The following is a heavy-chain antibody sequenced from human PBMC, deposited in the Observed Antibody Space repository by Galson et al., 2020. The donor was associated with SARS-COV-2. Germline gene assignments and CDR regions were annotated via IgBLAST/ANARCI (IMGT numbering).Heavy chain of an antibody. CDR1: GGSFSGHS. CDR3: TRGRQGVVPSPVLGLGPFYSYYYMDV. V-gene: IGHV4-34*01. J-gene: IGHJ6*03. D-gene: IGHD2-2*01. CDR2: IKFGGDT. Sequence: SETLSLTCAVYGGSFSGHSWTWIRQAPGRGLAWIGEIKFGGDTNYSPSLRSRVTLSLDTSKNQFSLKLRSVSAADTALYYCTRGRQGVVPSPVLGLGPFYSYYYMDVWGKGTWVTVSS.